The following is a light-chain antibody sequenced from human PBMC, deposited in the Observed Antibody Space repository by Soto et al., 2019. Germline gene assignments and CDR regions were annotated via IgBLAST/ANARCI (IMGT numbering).Light chain of an antibody. V-gene: IGKV3-20*01. CDR1: QSISSKY. CDR3: QQDGATPLFT. Sequence: EIVLTQSPATLSLSPGEGATLSCRASQSISSKYFAWYQQRPGQSPRLLIYSASIRAAGIPDRFSGGGSGTHFTLTTSRLEPEDLAVYYCQQDGATPLFTFGPGTRVDS. CDR2: SAS. J-gene: IGKJ3*01.